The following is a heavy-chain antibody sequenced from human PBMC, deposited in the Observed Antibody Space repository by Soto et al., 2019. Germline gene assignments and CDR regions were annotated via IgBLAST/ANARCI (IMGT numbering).Heavy chain of an antibody. CDR1: GVSISSYY. CDR2: IYYSGST. J-gene: IGHJ6*03. CDR3: ARHRGDIVVVPAAEGTDYYYYMDV. Sequence: SETLSLTCTVSGVSISSYYWSWIRQPPGKGLEWIGYIYYSGSTNYNPSLKSRVTISVDTSKNQFSLKLSSVTAADTAVYYCARHRGDIVVVPAAEGTDYYYYMDVWGKGTTVTVSS. D-gene: IGHD2-2*01. V-gene: IGHV4-59*08.